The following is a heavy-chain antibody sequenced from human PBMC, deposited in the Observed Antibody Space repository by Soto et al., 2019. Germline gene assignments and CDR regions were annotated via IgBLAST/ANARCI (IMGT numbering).Heavy chain of an antibody. CDR2: IYYNGDT. CDR1: GASISSDGFY. J-gene: IGHJ4*02. D-gene: IGHD6-6*01. CDR3: ARHVRASSSLCGRYYFDY. Sequence: QLRLQESGPGLVKPSETLSLTCTVSGASISSDGFYWGWIRQPPGKGLEWIASIYYNGDTFHNPSLKSPPTMSVDTSKTHFSLSLTSVPAADTAVSYCARHVRASSSLCGRYYFDYWGQGTLVTVSS. V-gene: IGHV4-39*01.